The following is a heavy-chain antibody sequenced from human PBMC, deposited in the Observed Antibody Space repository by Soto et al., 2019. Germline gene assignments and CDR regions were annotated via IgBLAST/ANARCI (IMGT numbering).Heavy chain of an antibody. Sequence: GASVKVSCKASGYTFTGYYMHWVRQAPGQGLEWMGWINPNSGGTNYAQKFQGWVTMTRDTSVSTAYMELSRLRSDDTAVYYCARGQPNIVGAFPWGQGTLVTVSS. J-gene: IGHJ5*02. D-gene: IGHD1-26*01. CDR2: INPNSGGT. CDR1: GYTFTGYY. V-gene: IGHV1-2*04. CDR3: ARGQPNIVGAFP.